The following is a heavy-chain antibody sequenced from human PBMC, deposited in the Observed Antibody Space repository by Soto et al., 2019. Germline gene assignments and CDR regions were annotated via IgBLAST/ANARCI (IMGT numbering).Heavy chain of an antibody. CDR1: GYTFAAFF. Sequence: ASVKVSCKTSGYTFAAFFIHWIRQAPGQGLEWMGWINPTSGATVSAQKFQDRVTMTRDTSISTAYMELRGLKSDDTAVYYCTRDPDYGDYWGYFFDYWGQGXPVTVYS. V-gene: IGHV1-2*02. CDR3: TRDPDYGDYWGYFFDY. J-gene: IGHJ4*02. D-gene: IGHD4-17*01. CDR2: INPTSGAT.